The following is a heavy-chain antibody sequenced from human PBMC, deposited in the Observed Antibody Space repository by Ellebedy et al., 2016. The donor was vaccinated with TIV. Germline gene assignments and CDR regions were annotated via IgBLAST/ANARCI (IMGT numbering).Heavy chain of an antibody. Sequence: GGSLRLSXTASGFTFKSYIINWVRQAPGKGPEWVVGISHDGRYKEYADSVEGRFTISRDNSKNTLYLQMNSLRAEDTAVYYCARSWSYCGDHCYTYLFDFWGRGTLVSVSS. CDR3: ARSWSYCGDHCYTYLFDF. CDR2: ISHDGRYK. J-gene: IGHJ4*02. D-gene: IGHD2-21*01. V-gene: IGHV3-30-3*01. CDR1: GFTFKSYI.